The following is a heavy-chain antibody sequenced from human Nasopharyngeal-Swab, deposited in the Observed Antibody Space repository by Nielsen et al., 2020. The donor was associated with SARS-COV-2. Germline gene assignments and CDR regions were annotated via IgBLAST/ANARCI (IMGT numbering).Heavy chain of an antibody. CDR2: ISYDGSNK. CDR1: GFTLAYA. V-gene: IGHV3-30-3*01. J-gene: IGHJ3*02. D-gene: IGHD1-26*01. CDR3: ARDPDSGSYSDAFDI. Sequence: GGSLRLSCTAPGFTLAYAMHWVRQAPGKGLEWVAVISYDGSNKYYADSVKGRFTISRDNSKNTLYLQMNSLRAEDTAVYYCARDPDSGSYSDAFDIWGQGTMVTVSS.